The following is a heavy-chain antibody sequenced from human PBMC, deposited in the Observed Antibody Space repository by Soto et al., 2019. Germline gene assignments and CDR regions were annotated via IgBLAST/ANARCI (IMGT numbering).Heavy chain of an antibody. J-gene: IGHJ4*02. V-gene: IGHV4-34*01. CDR2: IYHSGST. D-gene: IGHD2-21*02. CDR1: GGSFSGYY. Sequence: PSETLSLTCAVYGGSFSGYYWSWIRQPPGKGLEWIGDIYHSGSTYYNPSLKSRVTISVDRSKNQSSLKLSSVTAADTAVYYCATAPGPYWGQGTLVTVSS. CDR3: ATAPGPY.